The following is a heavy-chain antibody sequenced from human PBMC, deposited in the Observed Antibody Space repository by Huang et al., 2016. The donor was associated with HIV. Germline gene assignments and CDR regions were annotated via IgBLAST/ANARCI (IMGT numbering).Heavy chain of an antibody. CDR1: SGSFSYYA. CDR3: TREGEGWFGKPTRALAF. Sequence: QVELVQSETEVKMPGSSVKVSCKVSSGSFSYYAFSWVRQATGKGLDDVGVIGPRGSIKKYIDKFKGRITISADKATKSVSVGVRDLRSDDTAVYYCTREGEGWFGKPTRALAFWGQGTKIIVSS. V-gene: IGHV1-69*10. CDR2: IGPRGSIK. J-gene: IGHJ3*01. D-gene: IGHD3-10*01.